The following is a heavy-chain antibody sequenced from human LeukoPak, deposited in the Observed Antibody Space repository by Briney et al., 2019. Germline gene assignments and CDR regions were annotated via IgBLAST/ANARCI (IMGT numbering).Heavy chain of an antibody. CDR1: GGSISSSSYY. V-gene: IGHV4-39*07. CDR3: ARYPAMVSGYYFDY. Sequence: SETLSLTCTVSGGSISSSSYYWGWIRQPPGKGLEWIGEINHSGSTNYNPSLKSRVTISVDTSKNQFSLKLTSVTAADTAVYYCARYPAMVSGYYFDYWGQGTLVTVSS. CDR2: INHSGST. D-gene: IGHD5-18*01. J-gene: IGHJ4*02.